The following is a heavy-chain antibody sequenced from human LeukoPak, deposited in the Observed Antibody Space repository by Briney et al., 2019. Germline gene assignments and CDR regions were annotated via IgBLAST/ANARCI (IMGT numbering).Heavy chain of an antibody. D-gene: IGHD6-13*01. CDR3: AKIVAAAGLYYYYYGMDV. CDR1: GGSISSSSYY. CDR2: IHYSGST. Sequence: PSETLSLTCTVSGGSISSSSYYWGWIRQPPGKGLEWIGSIHYSGSTYYNPSLKSRVTISVDTSKNQFSLKLSSVTAADTAVYYCAKIVAAAGLYYYYYGMDVCGQGTTVTVSS. V-gene: IGHV4-39*01. J-gene: IGHJ6*02.